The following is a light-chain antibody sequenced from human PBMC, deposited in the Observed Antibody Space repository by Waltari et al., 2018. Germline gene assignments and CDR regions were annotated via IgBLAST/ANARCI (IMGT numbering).Light chain of an antibody. Sequence: QSALTQPASVSGSPGQSITISCTGTSSDVGSYNRVSWYQQPPGKAPKLMIYEGSKRPSGVSNRFSGSKSGNTASLTISGLQAEDEADYYCCSYAGSSTFVVFGGGTKLTVL. CDR3: CSYAGSSTFVV. CDR1: SSDVGSYNR. V-gene: IGLV2-23*03. J-gene: IGLJ2*01. CDR2: EGS.